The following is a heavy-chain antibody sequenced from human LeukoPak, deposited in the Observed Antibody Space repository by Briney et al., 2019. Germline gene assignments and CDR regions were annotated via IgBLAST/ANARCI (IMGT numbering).Heavy chain of an antibody. Sequence: SETLSLTCTVSGGSISSSDYYWGWIRQAPGKGLDWIGSIYYSGITYYNPSLRSRITISVDTSNNHFSLKLSSVTAADSAVYYCARLDPTYSNYAFDYWGQGTLVTVSS. CDR1: GGSISSSDYY. CDR2: IYYSGIT. D-gene: IGHD4-11*01. J-gene: IGHJ4*02. CDR3: ARLDPTYSNYAFDY. V-gene: IGHV4-39*02.